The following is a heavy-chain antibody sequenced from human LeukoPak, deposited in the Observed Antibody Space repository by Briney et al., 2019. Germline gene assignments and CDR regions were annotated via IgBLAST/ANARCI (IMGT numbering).Heavy chain of an antibody. Sequence: SETLSLTCTVSGGSISSGGYYWSWIRQRPGKGLEWIGYIYYSGSTYYNPSLKSRVTISVDTSKNQFSLKLSSVTAADTAVYYCARDLRDYGGNPGGAFDIWGQGTMVTVSS. V-gene: IGHV4-31*03. CDR3: ARDLRDYGGNPGGAFDI. CDR2: IYYSGST. CDR1: GGSISSGGYY. J-gene: IGHJ3*02. D-gene: IGHD4-23*01.